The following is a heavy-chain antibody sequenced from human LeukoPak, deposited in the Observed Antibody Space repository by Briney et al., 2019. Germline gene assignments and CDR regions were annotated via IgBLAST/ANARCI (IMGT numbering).Heavy chain of an antibody. CDR3: AKDLAPDY. J-gene: IGHJ4*02. CDR1: GFTFSSYG. V-gene: IGHV3-30*02. Sequence: PGGSLRLSCAASGFTFSSYGMHWVRQAPGKGLEWVAFIRCDGSNKYYADSVKGRFTISRDNSKNTLYLQMNSLRAEDTAVYYCAKDLAPDYWGQGTLVTVSS. CDR2: IRCDGSNK.